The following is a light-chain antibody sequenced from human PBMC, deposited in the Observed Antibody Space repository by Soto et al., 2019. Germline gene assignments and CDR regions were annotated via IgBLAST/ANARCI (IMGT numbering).Light chain of an antibody. Sequence: EIVLTQSPGTLSLSPGERATLSCRASQSVSSSYLAWYQQQPGQAPRLLIYGASSRTTGIQDKFSGSGSGTDFTITISRLEPEDFAVYYCQQYGSSPLTFGGGTKVEIE. CDR1: QSVSSSY. V-gene: IGKV3-20*01. CDR2: GAS. CDR3: QQYGSSPLT. J-gene: IGKJ4*01.